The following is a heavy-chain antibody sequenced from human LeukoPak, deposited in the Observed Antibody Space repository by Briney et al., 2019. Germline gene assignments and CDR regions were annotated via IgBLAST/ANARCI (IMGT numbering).Heavy chain of an antibody. Sequence: ASVKVSCKASGYTFTSYAMNWVRQAPGQGLEWMGWISAYNGNTNYAQKLQGRVTMTTDTSTSTAYVELRSLRSDDTAVYYCARDGVYDLYYFDYWGQGTLVTVSS. J-gene: IGHJ4*02. V-gene: IGHV1-18*01. CDR1: GYTFTSYA. CDR2: ISAYNGNT. CDR3: ARDGVYDLYYFDY. D-gene: IGHD5/OR15-5a*01.